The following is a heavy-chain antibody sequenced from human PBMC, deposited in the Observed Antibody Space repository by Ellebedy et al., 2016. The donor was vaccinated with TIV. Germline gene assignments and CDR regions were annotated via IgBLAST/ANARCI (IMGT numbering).Heavy chain of an antibody. CDR3: ARVVTAVGKHSLDY. CDR2: ISTYSGST. D-gene: IGHD6-13*01. CDR1: GYTFTSSG. V-gene: IGHV1-18*01. Sequence: ASVKVSCKASGYTFTSSGISWARQAPGQGLEWMGWISTYSGSTNYAQNLQDRVTMTRDTSTSTAYMELRSLRSDDTAVYYCARVVTAVGKHSLDYWGQGTLVTVSS. J-gene: IGHJ4*02.